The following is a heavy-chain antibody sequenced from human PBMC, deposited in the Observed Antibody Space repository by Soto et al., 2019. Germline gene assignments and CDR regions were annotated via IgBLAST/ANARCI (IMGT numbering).Heavy chain of an antibody. J-gene: IGHJ6*02. Sequence: EVQLVESGGDLVQPGGSLRLSCAASGFAVSSNYMTWVRQAPGKGLEWVSVIHSGGDTHYADSVRGRFTISRDNSKNTLYLQMNSLRAEGTAVYYCARSRTGTTYGGTDVWGQGTTVTVSS. D-gene: IGHD1-7*01. CDR3: ARSRTGTTYGGTDV. CDR1: GFAVSSNY. V-gene: IGHV3-66*01. CDR2: IHSGGDT.